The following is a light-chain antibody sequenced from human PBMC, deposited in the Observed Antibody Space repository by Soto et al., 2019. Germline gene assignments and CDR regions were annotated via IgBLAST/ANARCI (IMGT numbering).Light chain of an antibody. J-gene: IGLJ1*01. CDR1: SSDVGGYNY. Sequence: QSVLTQPASVSGSPGQSNTISCTGTSSDVGGYNYVSWYQQHPGKAPKVMIYEVSNRPSGVSSRFSGSKSGNTASLTISGLQAEDEADYYCSSYTGSIYVFGTGTKLTVL. CDR2: EVS. V-gene: IGLV2-14*01. CDR3: SSYTGSIYV.